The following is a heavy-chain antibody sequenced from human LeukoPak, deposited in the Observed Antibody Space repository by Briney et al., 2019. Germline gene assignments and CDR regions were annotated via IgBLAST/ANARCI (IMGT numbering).Heavy chain of an antibody. Sequence: SETLSLTCTVSGGSISSYYWGWIRQPPGKGLEWIGSIYYSGSTYYNPSLKSRVTISVDTSKNQFSLKLSSVTAADTAVYYCARGDTRDYVWGSYRYNWFDPWGQGTLVTVSS. V-gene: IGHV4-39*07. CDR3: ARGDTRDYVWGSYRYNWFDP. J-gene: IGHJ5*02. CDR1: GGSISSYY. D-gene: IGHD3-16*02. CDR2: IYYSGST.